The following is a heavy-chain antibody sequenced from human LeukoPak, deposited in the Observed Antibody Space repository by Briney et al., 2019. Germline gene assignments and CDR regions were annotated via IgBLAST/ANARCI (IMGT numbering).Heavy chain of an antibody. Sequence: SETLSLTCTVSGGSISSSSYYWGWIRQPPGKGLEWIGSIYYSGSTNYNPSLKSRVTISIDTSKKQFSLKLSSVTAADTAVYYCARHVNGGPNDDAFDIRGQGTMVTVSS. CDR3: ARHVNGGPNDDAFDI. CDR2: IYYSGST. D-gene: IGHD4-23*01. J-gene: IGHJ3*02. CDR1: GGSISSSSYY. V-gene: IGHV4-39*01.